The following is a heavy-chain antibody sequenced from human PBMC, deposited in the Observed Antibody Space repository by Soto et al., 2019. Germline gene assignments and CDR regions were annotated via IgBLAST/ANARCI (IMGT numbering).Heavy chain of an antibody. J-gene: IGHJ6*02. CDR1: GGTFSSYA. CDR3: ARDRDYCSGGSCYYYYGMDV. CDR2: IIPFFGTA. V-gene: IGHV1-69*12. D-gene: IGHD2-15*01. Sequence: QVQLVQSGAEVKKPGSSVKVSCKASGGTFSSYAISWVRQAPGQGLEWMGGIIPFFGTANYAQKFQGRVTITADESTSTAYMELSSLRSEDTAVYYCARDRDYCSGGSCYYYYGMDVWGQGTTVTVSS.